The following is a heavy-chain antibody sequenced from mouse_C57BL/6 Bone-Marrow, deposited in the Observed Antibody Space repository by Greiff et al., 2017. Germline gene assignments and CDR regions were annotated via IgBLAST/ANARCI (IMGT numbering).Heavy chain of an antibody. Sequence: EVKLVESGGGLVQPGGSLKLSCAASGFTFSDCGMAWVRQAPRKGPEWVAFISNLAYSIYYADTVTGRFTISRENAKNTLYLEMSSLRSEDTAMYYCARGYYAMDYWGQGTSVTVSS. J-gene: IGHJ4*01. CDR2: ISNLAYSI. CDR3: ARGYYAMDY. V-gene: IGHV5-15*01. CDR1: GFTFSDCG.